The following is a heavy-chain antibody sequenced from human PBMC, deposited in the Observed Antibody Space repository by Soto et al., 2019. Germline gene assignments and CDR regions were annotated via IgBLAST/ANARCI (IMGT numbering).Heavy chain of an antibody. J-gene: IGHJ4*02. CDR3: ARGIGFGELSE. D-gene: IGHD3-10*01. CDR2: VFPIFGTE. V-gene: IGHV1-69*12. Sequence: QVQLVKPGAEVKKPGSSVKVSCKASEGTFRSHVISWLQKAPGEGLEWMGGVFPIFGTENYAQRFQGRVTIIADETTSTAYMEQGSQTSEDTAIYYCARGIGFGELSEWGQGTLVTVSS. CDR1: EGTFRSHV.